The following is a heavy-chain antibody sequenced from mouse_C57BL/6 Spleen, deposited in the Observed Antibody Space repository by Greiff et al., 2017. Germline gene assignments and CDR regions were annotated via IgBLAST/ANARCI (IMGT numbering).Heavy chain of an antibody. CDR2: ITPSNGGT. CDR3: ASITTVVTRYFDV. Sequence: VQLQQPGTELVKPGASVKLSCTASGYTFTSYWMHWVKQRPGQGLEWIGNITPSNGGTNYNEKFKSKATLTVDKSSSTAYMQLSSLTSEDSAVYYCASITTVVTRYFDVWGTGTTVTVAS. D-gene: IGHD1-1*01. CDR1: GYTFTSYW. V-gene: IGHV1-53*01. J-gene: IGHJ1*03.